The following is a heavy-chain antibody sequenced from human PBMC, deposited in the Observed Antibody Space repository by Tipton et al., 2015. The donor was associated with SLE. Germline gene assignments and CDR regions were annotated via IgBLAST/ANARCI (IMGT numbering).Heavy chain of an antibody. CDR3: ARVKVGGNWFDP. D-gene: IGHD3-22*01. J-gene: IGHJ5*02. CDR2: IKQDGSEK. CDR1: GFTFSSYW. Sequence: SLRLSCAASGFTFSSYWMSWVRQAPGKGLEWVVNIKQDGSEKYYVDSVKGRFTISRDNAKNSLYLQMNSLRAEDTAVYYCARVKVGGNWFDPWGQGTLVTVSS. V-gene: IGHV3-7*04.